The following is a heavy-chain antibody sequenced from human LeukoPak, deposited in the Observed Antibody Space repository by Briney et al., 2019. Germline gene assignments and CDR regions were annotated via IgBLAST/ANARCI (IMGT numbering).Heavy chain of an antibody. CDR3: ARHIGYSAWNPDY. J-gene: IGHJ4*02. Sequence: GESPKIPFKASGYSFTGFWIGWVRQMPGRGLEWRGIIYPYDSETRYSPSCQGQVTISPDKSISTAYLQWSSLKASDTAMYYCARHIGYSAWNPDYWGQGTLVTVSS. CDR1: GYSFTGFW. D-gene: IGHD5-18*01. CDR2: IYPYDSET. V-gene: IGHV5-51*01.